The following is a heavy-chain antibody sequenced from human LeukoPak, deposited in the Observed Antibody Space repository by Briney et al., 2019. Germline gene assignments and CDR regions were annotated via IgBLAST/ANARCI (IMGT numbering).Heavy chain of an antibody. CDR1: TFNFSDYG. J-gene: IGHJ4*02. CDR3: AKHACGGDCGYFDS. V-gene: IGHV3-30*18. Sequence: QTGRSLRLSCGDSTFNFSDYGMHWVRQAPGKGLEWLALISYDGRTKFYADSLKGRFAISRDISKNTLYLQINSLRPEDTAVYHCAKHACGGDCGYFDSWGQGTLITVSS. CDR2: ISYDGRTK. D-gene: IGHD2-21*02.